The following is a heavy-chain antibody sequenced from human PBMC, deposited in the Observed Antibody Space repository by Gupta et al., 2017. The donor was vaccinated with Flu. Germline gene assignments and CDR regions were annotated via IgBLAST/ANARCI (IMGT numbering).Heavy chain of an antibody. CDR3: AKDLEGSGSSADY. D-gene: IGHD3-10*01. V-gene: IGHV3-23*01. CDR2: ISGSGGST. CDR1: GFTFSSYA. J-gene: IGHJ4*02. Sequence: EVQLLESGGGLVQPGGSLRLSCAASGFTFSSYAMSWVRQAPGKGLEWVSAISGSGGSTYYADAVKGRFTISRDNSKNTLYLQMNSLRAEDTAVYYCAKDLEGSGSSADYWGQGTLVTVSS.